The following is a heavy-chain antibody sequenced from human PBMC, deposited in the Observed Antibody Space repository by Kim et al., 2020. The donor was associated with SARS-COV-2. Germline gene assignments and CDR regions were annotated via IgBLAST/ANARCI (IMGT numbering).Heavy chain of an antibody. CDR1: GFTFSSHA. Sequence: GGSLRLSCAASGFTFSSHAMGWVRQPPGKGLEWVSTIISSADSTSLADSVRGRFTISRDNSMNTVYLQMNSLRAEDTALYYCVKGTGAAGLASGMDVWGQGTTVTVSS. CDR3: VKGTGAAGLASGMDV. CDR2: IISSADST. D-gene: IGHD6-13*01. V-gene: IGHV3-23*01. J-gene: IGHJ6*02.